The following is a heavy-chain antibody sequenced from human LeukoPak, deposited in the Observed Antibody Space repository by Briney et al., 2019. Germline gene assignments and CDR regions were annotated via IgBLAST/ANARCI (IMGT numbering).Heavy chain of an antibody. Sequence: PGRSLRLSCAASGFILSDYNMHWVRQAPGKGLEWVADISYDGSNKYYADSVKDRLTISRANSKNTLYMQMNSLRGTDTAVYYCARDQTGFCSGSSCLGSTFDYWGQGTLVTVSS. CDR2: ISYDGSNK. J-gene: IGHJ4*02. V-gene: IGHV3-30*04. D-gene: IGHD2-15*01. CDR1: GFILSDYN. CDR3: ARDQTGFCSGSSCLGSTFDY.